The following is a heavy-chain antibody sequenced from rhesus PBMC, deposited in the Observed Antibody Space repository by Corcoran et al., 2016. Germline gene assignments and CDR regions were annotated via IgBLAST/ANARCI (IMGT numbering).Heavy chain of an antibody. D-gene: IGHD3-9*01. CDR2: IYGNSAST. CDR3: ARASYEDDYVYFDY. CDR1: GGSISDYYY. V-gene: IGHV4S9*01. J-gene: IGHJ4*01. Sequence: QVQLQESGPGLVKPSETLSLTCAVSGGSISDYYYWNWFRQPPGKGLGWIGNIYGNSASTYSNPSLKSRVTISKDTSKNQFFLKLSSVTAADTAVYYCARASYEDDYVYFDYWGQGVLVTVSS.